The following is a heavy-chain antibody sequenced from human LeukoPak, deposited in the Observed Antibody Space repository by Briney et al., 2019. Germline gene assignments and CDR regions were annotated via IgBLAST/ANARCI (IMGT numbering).Heavy chain of an antibody. Sequence: PGGSLRLSCAASGFTFSSYAMHWVRQAPGEGLEWVTVISYDGSNKYYADSVKGRFTISRDNSKNTLYLQMNSLRAEDTAVYYCAREGWEGSSSGSFDYWGQGTLVTVSS. CDR2: ISYDGSNK. V-gene: IGHV3-30-3*01. J-gene: IGHJ4*02. CDR1: GFTFSSYA. D-gene: IGHD6-6*01. CDR3: AREGWEGSSSGSFDY.